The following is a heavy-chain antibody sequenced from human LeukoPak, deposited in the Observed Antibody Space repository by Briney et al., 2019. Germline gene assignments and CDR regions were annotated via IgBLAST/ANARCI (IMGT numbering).Heavy chain of an antibody. CDR2: IDEDGKTI. CDR3: VSDLCGGDDQ. J-gene: IGHJ5*02. Sequence: GAPKLSLAAPGFTLHNYWRHLVRQTPGEGLVWVSRIDEDGKTIDYADSVKGRFTISRDNAKDTLYLQMSSLRDEDTAVYYCVSDLCGGDDQWGRGTLVTVSS. CDR1: GFTLHNYW. D-gene: IGHD3-3*01. V-gene: IGHV3-74*01.